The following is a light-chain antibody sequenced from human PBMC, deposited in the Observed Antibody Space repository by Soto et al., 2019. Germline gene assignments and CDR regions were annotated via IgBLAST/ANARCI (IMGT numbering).Light chain of an antibody. J-gene: IGLJ2*01. CDR1: NTDIGNYNY. CDR3: TSYSSTNTLQV. V-gene: IGLV2-14*03. CDR2: DVI. Sequence: QSVLTQPASVSGSPGQSITISCTGANTDIGNYNYVSWYQHHPGTAPKLLIYDVINRPSEVSNRFSASKSGNTASLTISGLQPDDEADYFCTSYSSTNTLQVFGGGTKLTVL.